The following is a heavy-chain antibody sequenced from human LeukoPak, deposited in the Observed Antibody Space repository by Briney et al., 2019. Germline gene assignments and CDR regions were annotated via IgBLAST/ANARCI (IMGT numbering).Heavy chain of an antibody. D-gene: IGHD3-9*01. V-gene: IGHV1-8*02. J-gene: IGHJ5*02. CDR2: MNPNSGNT. CDR3: AKSGVLRYFDWLLPKGDWFDP. CDR1: GYTFTSYG. Sequence: ASVKVSCKASGYTFTSYGISWVRQATGQGLEWMGWMNPNSGNTGYAQKFQGRVTMTRNTSISTAYMGLSSLRSEDTAVYYCAKSGVLRYFDWLLPKGDWFDPWGQGTLVTVSS.